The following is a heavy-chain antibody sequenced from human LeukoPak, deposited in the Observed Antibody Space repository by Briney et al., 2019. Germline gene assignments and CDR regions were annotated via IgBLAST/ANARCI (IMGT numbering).Heavy chain of an antibody. CDR1: GGSISNYY. CDR3: AREIWYSGFFGY. V-gene: IGHV4-59*01. D-gene: IGHD1-26*01. Sequence: SETLSLTCTVSGGSISNYYWSWIRRPPGKGLEWIGYIYYSGNTDYNPSLESRVTISVDTSKNQFSLKLSSVTAADTAVYYCAREIWYSGFFGYWGPGTLVTVSS. CDR2: IYYSGNT. J-gene: IGHJ4*02.